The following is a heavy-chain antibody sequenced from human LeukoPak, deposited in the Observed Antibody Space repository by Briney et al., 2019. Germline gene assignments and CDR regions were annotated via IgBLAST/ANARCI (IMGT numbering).Heavy chain of an antibody. V-gene: IGHV3-30*04. Sequence: GGSLRLSCAASGFTFSSYSMHWVRQAPGKGLEWVAVISYDGSNKYYADSVKGRFTISRDNSKNTLYLQMNSLRAEDTAVYYCAKDRSCTNNICHGDFDYWGQGTLVTVSS. D-gene: IGHD2-8*01. CDR2: ISYDGSNK. CDR3: AKDRSCTNNICHGDFDY. CDR1: GFTFSSYS. J-gene: IGHJ4*02.